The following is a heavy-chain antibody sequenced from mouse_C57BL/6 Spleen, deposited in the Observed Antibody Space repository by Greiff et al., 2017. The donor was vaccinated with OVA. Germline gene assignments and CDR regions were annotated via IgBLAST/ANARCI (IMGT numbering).Heavy chain of an antibody. CDR1: GYTFTDYN. CDR3: ATQLIPNWYFDV. J-gene: IGHJ1*03. D-gene: IGHD4-1*02. Sequence: VQLKESGPELVKPGASVKMSCKASGYTFTDYNMHWVKQSHGKSLEWIGYINPNNGGTSYNQKFKGKATLTVNKSSSTAYMELRSLTSEDSAVYYCATQLIPNWYFDVWGTGTTVTVSS. CDR2: INPNNGGT. V-gene: IGHV1-22*01.